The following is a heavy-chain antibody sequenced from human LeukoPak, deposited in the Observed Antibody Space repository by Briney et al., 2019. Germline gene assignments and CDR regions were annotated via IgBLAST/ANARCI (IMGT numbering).Heavy chain of an antibody. D-gene: IGHD6-13*01. J-gene: IGHJ4*02. V-gene: IGHV3-53*01. CDR1: GFTVSSNY. Sequence: PGGSLRLSCAASGFTVSSNYMSWVRQAPGKGLEWVSVIYTGGSTYYADSVKGRFTISRDNSKNTLFLQMNSLRAEDTAVYYCARATRIAAAEYYFDYWGQGTLVIVSS. CDR3: ARATRIAAAEYYFDY. CDR2: IYTGGST.